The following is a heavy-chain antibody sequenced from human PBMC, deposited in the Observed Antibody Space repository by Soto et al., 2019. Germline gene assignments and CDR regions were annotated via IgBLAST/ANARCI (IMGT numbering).Heavy chain of an antibody. Sequence: LRLSCAASGFTFNSYSVNWVRQAPGKGLEWVASISSGSVHIDFADSVKGRFTISRDDVTNSVSLQMDSLRVEDMGIYYCARYDAFKAFDLWGQGTMVTVSS. V-gene: IGHV3-21*01. CDR2: ISSGSVHI. J-gene: IGHJ3*01. CDR1: GFTFNSYS. D-gene: IGHD1-1*01. CDR3: ARYDAFKAFDL.